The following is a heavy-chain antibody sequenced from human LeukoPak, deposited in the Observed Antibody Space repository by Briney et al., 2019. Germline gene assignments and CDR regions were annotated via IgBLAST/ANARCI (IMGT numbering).Heavy chain of an antibody. Sequence: GGFLRLSCAASGFTFSDYYMSWIRQAPGKGLEWVSYISSSGSTIYYADSVKGRFTISRDNAKNSLYLQMNSLRAEDTAVYYCARDAYCSSTSCYNDYWGQGTLVTVSS. CDR3: ARDAYCSSTSCYNDY. V-gene: IGHV3-11*04. CDR2: ISSSGSTI. CDR1: GFTFSDYY. D-gene: IGHD2-2*02. J-gene: IGHJ4*02.